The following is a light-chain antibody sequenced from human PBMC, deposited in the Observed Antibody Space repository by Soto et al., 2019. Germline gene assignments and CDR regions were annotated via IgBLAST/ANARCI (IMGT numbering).Light chain of an antibody. V-gene: IGLV2-14*01. CDR2: EVV. J-gene: IGLJ1*01. Sequence: QSALTQPASVSGSPGQSITISCTGTSSDVGYYNYVSWFQQHPGKAPKLMIYEVVNRPSGVSIRFSGSKSGDTASLTITGLRAEDEADYYCSSYAAGSIDVFGTGTKVTVL. CDR1: SSDVGYYNY. CDR3: SSYAAGSIDV.